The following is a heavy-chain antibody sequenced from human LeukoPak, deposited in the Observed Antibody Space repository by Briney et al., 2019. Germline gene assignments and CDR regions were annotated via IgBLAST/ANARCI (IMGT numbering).Heavy chain of an antibody. J-gene: IGHJ4*02. D-gene: IGHD2-8*01. CDR1: GGSFSGYY. CDR2: INHSGST. CDR3: ARPIFHTNYGPSAGGLPFDY. V-gene: IGHV4-34*01. Sequence: NPSETLSLTCAVYGGSFSGYYWSWIRQPPGKGLEWIGEINHSGSTNYNPSLKSRVTISVDTSKNQFSLKLSSVTAADTAVYYCARPIFHTNYGPSAGGLPFDYWGQGTLVTVSS.